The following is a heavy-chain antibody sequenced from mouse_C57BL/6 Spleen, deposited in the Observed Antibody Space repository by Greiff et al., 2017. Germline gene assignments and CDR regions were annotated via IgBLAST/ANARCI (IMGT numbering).Heavy chain of an antibody. J-gene: IGHJ3*01. CDR1: GYTFTDYY. D-gene: IGHD2-1*01. CDR3: ARDYYGNYPWFAY. CDR2: IYPGSGNT. V-gene: IGHV1-76*01. Sequence: LVESGAELVRPGASVKLSCKASGYTFTDYYINWVKQRPGQGLEWIARIYPGSGNTYYNEKFKGKATLTAEKSSSTAYMQLSSLTSEDSAVYFCARDYYGNYPWFAYWGQGTLVTVSA.